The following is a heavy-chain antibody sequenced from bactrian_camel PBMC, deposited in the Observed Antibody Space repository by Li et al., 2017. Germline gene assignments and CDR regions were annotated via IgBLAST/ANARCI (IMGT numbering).Heavy chain of an antibody. V-gene: IGHV3S53*01. CDR2: MGSDGTT. Sequence: HVQLVESGGGSVQAGGSLRLSCAASAYTYNSNCKGWFRQAPGKEREGVAAMGSDGTTNYADSVRGRFTLSQDDAKKTLSLQMDNLRPDDTAIYYCAAGAAGRYCSGSGDFLYWGQGTDYWGQGTQVTVS. J-gene: IGHJ4*01. CDR1: AYTYNSNC. CDR3: AAGAAGRYCSGSGDFLYWGQGTDY. D-gene: IGHD3*01.